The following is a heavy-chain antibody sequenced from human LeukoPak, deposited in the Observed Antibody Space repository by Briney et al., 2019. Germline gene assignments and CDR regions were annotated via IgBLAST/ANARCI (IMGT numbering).Heavy chain of an antibody. Sequence: GASVKVSCKASGYTFTGYYMHWVRQAPGQGLEWMGRINPNSGGTNYAQKLQGRVTMTTDTSTSTAYMELRSLRSDDTAVYYCARSFPYSSSWYDYYYYYMDVWGKGTTVTVSS. V-gene: IGHV1-2*06. CDR3: ARSFPYSSSWYDYYYYYMDV. CDR2: INPNSGGT. CDR1: GYTFTGYY. J-gene: IGHJ6*03. D-gene: IGHD6-13*01.